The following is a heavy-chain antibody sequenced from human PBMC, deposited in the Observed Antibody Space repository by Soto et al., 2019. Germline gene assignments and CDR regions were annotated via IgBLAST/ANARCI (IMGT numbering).Heavy chain of an antibody. D-gene: IGHD3-10*01. CDR1: GYTFTSYG. J-gene: IGHJ4*02. Sequence: QVQLVQSGAEVKKPGASVKVSCKASGYTFTSYGISWVRQAPGQGLEWMGWISAYNGNTNYAQKLQGRVTMTTDTSTSTAEMERRSPRSDDTAVYYCAGDRGPKGGYFDYWGQGTRVTVSS. CDR3: AGDRGPKGGYFDY. V-gene: IGHV1-18*01. CDR2: ISAYNGNT.